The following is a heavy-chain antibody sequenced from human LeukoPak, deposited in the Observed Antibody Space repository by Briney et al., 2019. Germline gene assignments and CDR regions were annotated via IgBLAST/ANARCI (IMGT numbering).Heavy chain of an antibody. CDR2: IGAYNGNT. D-gene: IGHD6-13*01. CDR1: GYTFTSYG. J-gene: IGHJ4*02. CDR3: ARGPLRGSSWYRGGEDY. V-gene: IGHV1-18*01. Sequence: ASVKVSCKASGYTFTSYGISWVRQAPGQGLEWMGWIGAYNGNTNYAQKLQGRVTMTTDTSTSTAYMELRSLRSDDTAVYYCARGPLRGSSWYRGGEDYWGQGTLVTVSS.